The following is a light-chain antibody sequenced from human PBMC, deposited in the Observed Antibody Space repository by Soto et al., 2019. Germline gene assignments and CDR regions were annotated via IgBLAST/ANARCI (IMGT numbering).Light chain of an antibody. CDR3: ISHTSSSTV. CDR2: EVS. Sequence: QSALTQPASVSGSPGQSITISCTGTSSDVGGYNYVSWYQQHPGKAPKLMIYEVSNRPSGVSNRFSGSKSGNTASLTISGLQTEDEAHYYCISHTSSSTVFGTGTKVTVL. CDR1: SSDVGGYNY. V-gene: IGLV2-14*01. J-gene: IGLJ1*01.